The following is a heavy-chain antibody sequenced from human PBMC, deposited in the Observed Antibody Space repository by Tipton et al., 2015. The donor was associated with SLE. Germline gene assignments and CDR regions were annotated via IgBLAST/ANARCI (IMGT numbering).Heavy chain of an antibody. J-gene: IGHJ3*02. CDR2: IYYSGST. CDR3: ARGEITMVQGVIWDDAFDI. CDR1: GGSISSSSYY. V-gene: IGHV4-39*07. Sequence: TLSLTCTVSGGSISSSSYYWGWIRQPPGKGLEWIGSIYYSGSTYYNPSLKSRVTISVDTSKNQFSLKLSSVTAADTAVYYCARGEITMVQGVIWDDAFDIWGQRTMVTVSS. D-gene: IGHD3-10*01.